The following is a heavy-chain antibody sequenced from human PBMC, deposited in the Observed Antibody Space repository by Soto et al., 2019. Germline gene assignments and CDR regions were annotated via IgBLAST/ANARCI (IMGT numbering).Heavy chain of an antibody. V-gene: IGHV4-61*01. D-gene: IGHD6-13*01. CDR2: IYYSGST. CDR1: GGSVSSGSYY. CDR3: AREDSGIAAAGGGVYYFDY. J-gene: IGHJ4*02. Sequence: PSETLSLTCTVSGGSVSSGSYYWSWIRQPPGKGLEWIGYIYYSGSTNYNPSLKSRVTISVDTSKNQFSLKLSSVTAADTAVYYCAREDSGIAAAGGGVYYFDYWGQGTLVTVSS.